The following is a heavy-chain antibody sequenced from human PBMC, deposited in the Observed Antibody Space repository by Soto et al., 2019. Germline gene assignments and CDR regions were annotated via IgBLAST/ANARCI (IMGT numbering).Heavy chain of an antibody. D-gene: IGHD3-16*02. V-gene: IGHV1-8*01. J-gene: IGHJ5*02. Sequence: ASVKVSCKASGYTFTSYDINWVRQATGQGLEWMGWMNPNSGNTGYAQKFQGRVTMTRNTSISTAYMELSSLRSEDTAVYYCARIFYDYIGGSYQFDPWGQGTLVTVSS. CDR2: MNPNSGNT. CDR1: GYTFTSYD. CDR3: ARIFYDYIGGSYQFDP.